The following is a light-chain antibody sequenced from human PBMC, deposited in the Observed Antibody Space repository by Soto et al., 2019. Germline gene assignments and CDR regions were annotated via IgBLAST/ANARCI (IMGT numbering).Light chain of an antibody. Sequence: EVVLTQSPATLSLSPGERATLSCRASQGIRNYLAWYQQKPGQAPRLLIYDASNRATGIPARFSGSGSGTVFTLTISSLEPEDFAVYYCQQRSNWPAFGQGTKVEIK. V-gene: IGKV3-11*01. CDR3: QQRSNWPA. J-gene: IGKJ1*01. CDR1: QGIRNY. CDR2: DAS.